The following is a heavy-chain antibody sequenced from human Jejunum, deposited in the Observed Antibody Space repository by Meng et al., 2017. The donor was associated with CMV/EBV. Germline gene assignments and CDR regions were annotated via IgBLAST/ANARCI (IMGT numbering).Heavy chain of an antibody. D-gene: IGHD2-15*01. J-gene: IGHJ4*02. Sequence: SCAASGFSVSINYMSWVRQAPGKGLKWVASITGSGGNTYYADSVKGRFTISRDNSKNTLYLQMNSLRADDTAVYYCARLSDSWGQGTRVTVSS. V-gene: IGHV3-23*01. CDR2: ITGSGGNT. CDR1: GFSVSINY. CDR3: ARLSDS.